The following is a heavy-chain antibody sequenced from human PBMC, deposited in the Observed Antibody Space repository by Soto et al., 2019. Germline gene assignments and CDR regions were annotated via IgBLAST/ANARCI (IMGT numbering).Heavy chain of an antibody. V-gene: IGHV1-18*01. J-gene: IGHJ3*02. CDR1: GYTFTSYD. CDR2: ISGYNGNT. Sequence: QVQVVQSGAEVKKPGASVKVSCKTSGYTFTSYDISWVRQAPGQGLEWMGWISGYNGNTNYAQKLQGRATMTTDTSTSTAYLELRSLRSDDTAVYYCARESATTHDGFDIWGQGTMVIVSS. D-gene: IGHD4-17*01. CDR3: ARESATTHDGFDI.